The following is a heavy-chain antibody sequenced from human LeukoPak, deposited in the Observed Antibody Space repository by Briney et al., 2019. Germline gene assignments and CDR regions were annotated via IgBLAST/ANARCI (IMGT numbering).Heavy chain of an antibody. CDR2: ISYSGTT. CDR1: GGSISSYY. Sequence: SETLSLTCTVSGGSISSYYWSWIRQPPGKGLEWIGYISYSGTTNYNPSLKSRVTISVAPSKNQFSLKLRSVTAPDTAVYYCARDKGNYFDYWGQGTLVTVSS. D-gene: IGHD6-13*01. V-gene: IGHV4-59*01. J-gene: IGHJ4*02. CDR3: ARDKGNYFDY.